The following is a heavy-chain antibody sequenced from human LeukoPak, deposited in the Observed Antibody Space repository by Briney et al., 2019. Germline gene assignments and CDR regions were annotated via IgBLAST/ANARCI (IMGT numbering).Heavy chain of an antibody. D-gene: IGHD6-6*01. CDR2: IGTAGDT. CDR3: AREYSSSSEGYYYYYGMDV. V-gene: IGHV3-13*01. Sequence: GSLRLSCAASGFTFSSYDMHWVRQATGKGLEWVSAIGTAGDTYYPGSVKGRFTVSRENAKNSLYLQMNSLRAEDTAVYYCAREYSSSSEGYYYYYGMDVWGQGTTVTVSS. J-gene: IGHJ6*02. CDR1: GFTFSSYD.